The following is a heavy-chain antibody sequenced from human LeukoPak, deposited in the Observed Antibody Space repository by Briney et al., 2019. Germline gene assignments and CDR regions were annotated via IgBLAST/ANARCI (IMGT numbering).Heavy chain of an antibody. D-gene: IGHD1-14*01. CDR1: DGSISSYY. V-gene: IGHV4-4*07. Sequence: SETLSLTCTVSDGSISSYYWSWIRQPAGKGLEWIGRISTSGSTNYNPFLKSRVTMSVDTSKNQFSLKLSSVTAADTAVYYCAREGIIGNRKLLPDYWGQGTLVTVSS. J-gene: IGHJ4*02. CDR2: ISTSGST. CDR3: AREGIIGNRKLLPDY.